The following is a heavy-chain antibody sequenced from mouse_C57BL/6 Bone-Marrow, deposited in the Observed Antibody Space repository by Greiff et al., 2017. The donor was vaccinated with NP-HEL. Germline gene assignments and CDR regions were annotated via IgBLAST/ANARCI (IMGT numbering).Heavy chain of an antibody. CDR3: ARGGYYWYFDV. J-gene: IGHJ1*03. Sequence: EVQVVESGGGLVKPGGSLKLSCAASGFTFSDYGMHWVRQAPEKGLEWVAYISSCSSTIYYADTVKGRFTISRDNAKNTLFLQMTSLRSEDTAMYYCARGGYYWYFDVWGTGTTVTVSS. CDR2: ISSCSSTI. V-gene: IGHV5-17*01. CDR1: GFTFSDYG. D-gene: IGHD2-2*01.